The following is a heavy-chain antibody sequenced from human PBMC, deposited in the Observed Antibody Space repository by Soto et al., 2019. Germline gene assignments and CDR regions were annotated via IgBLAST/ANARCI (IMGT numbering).Heavy chain of an antibody. CDR2: INTSGGST. CDR1: EFSFSSYA. V-gene: IGHV3-23*01. CDR3: AKDWVPMDV. D-gene: IGHD3-10*01. Sequence: GGSLRLSCAASEFSFSSYAMSWVRQAPGKGLEWVSGINTSGGSTYYADSVKGRFTTSRDNSRNTLYLQMNSLRAEDTAVYYCAKDWVPMDVWGQGTTVTVSS. J-gene: IGHJ6*02.